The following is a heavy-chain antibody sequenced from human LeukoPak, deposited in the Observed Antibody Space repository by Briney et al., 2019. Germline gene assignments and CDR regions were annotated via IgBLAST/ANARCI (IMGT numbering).Heavy chain of an antibody. V-gene: IGHV3-7*01. J-gene: IGHJ5*02. CDR3: ATAPAAADSS. D-gene: IGHD6-13*01. Sequence: GGSLRLSCAASGFTFTSFWMTWVRQSPGKGLEWVANINRDGTKTTYVDSVKGRFTISRDNAKNSLFLHMSSLRAEDMAVYCCATAPAAADSSWGQGTLVAVSS. CDR2: INRDGTKT. CDR1: GFTFTSFW.